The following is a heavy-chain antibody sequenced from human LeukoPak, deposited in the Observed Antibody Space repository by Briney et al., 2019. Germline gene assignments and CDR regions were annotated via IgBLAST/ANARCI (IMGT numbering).Heavy chain of an antibody. J-gene: IGHJ4*02. CDR2: IVVGSGNT. V-gene: IGHV1-58*02. CDR1: GYTFTGYY. CDR3: AASDYYYDSSGYAGDY. Sequence: SVKVSCKASGYTFTGYYMHWVRQAPGQGLEWMGWIVVGSGNTNYAQKFQERVTITRDMSTSTAYMELSSLRSEDTAVYYCAASDYYYDSSGYAGDYWGQGTLVTVSS. D-gene: IGHD3-22*01.